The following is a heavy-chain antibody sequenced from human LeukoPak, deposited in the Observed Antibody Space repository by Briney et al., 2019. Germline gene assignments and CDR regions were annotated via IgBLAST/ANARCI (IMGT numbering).Heavy chain of an antibody. CDR2: IYYSGST. CDR1: GGSISSGGYY. D-gene: IGHD1-26*01. J-gene: IGHJ4*02. V-gene: IGHV4-31*03. Sequence: SETLSLTCTVSGGSISSGGYYWSWIRQHPGKGLEWIGYIYYSGSTYYNPSLKSRVSISADMSENQFSLKLSSVTAADTAVYYCARGPLESGATDFDYWGQGTLVTVSS. CDR3: ARGPLESGATDFDY.